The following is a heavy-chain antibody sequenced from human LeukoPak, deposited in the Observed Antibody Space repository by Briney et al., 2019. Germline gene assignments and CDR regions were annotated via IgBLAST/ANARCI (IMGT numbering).Heavy chain of an antibody. CDR2: IYSGGST. V-gene: IGHV3-53*04. CDR3: ASRTYYYDSSGYYFDY. Sequence: GGSLRLSCAASGFTFSSYSMNWVRQAPGKGLEWVSVIYSGGSTYYADSVKGRFTISRHNSKNTLYLQMNSLRAEGTAVYYCASRTYYYDSSGYYFDYWGQGTLVTVSS. CDR1: GFTFSSYS. D-gene: IGHD3-22*01. J-gene: IGHJ4*02.